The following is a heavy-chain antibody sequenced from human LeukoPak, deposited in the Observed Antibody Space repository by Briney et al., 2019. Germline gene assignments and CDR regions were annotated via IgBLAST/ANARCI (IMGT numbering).Heavy chain of an antibody. CDR3: ASGDVYSKGYYYYMDV. V-gene: IGHV1-69*05. CDR2: IIPIFGTA. J-gene: IGHJ6*03. D-gene: IGHD4-11*01. Sequence: SVKVSCKASGGTFSSYAISWVRQAPGQGLEWMGGIIPIFGTASYAQKFQGRVTITTDESTSTAYMELSSLRSEDTAVYYCASGDVYSKGYYYYMDVWGKGTTVTVSS. CDR1: GGTFSSYA.